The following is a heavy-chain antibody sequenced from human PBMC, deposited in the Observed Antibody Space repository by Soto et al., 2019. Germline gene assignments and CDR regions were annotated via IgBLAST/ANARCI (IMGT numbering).Heavy chain of an antibody. J-gene: IGHJ4*02. CDR3: ARDLGGPDY. V-gene: IGHV3-74*03. Sequence: VGSVRLSCAASGFSLSPYWMHWVRQAPGRGLEWVSRLSSDGFGAAYADSVKGRFFISRDIARNTLFLQMNSLRADDTAVYYCARDLGGPDYWGRGTSVTVSS. CDR2: LSSDGFGA. D-gene: IGHD3-16*01. CDR1: GFSLSPYW.